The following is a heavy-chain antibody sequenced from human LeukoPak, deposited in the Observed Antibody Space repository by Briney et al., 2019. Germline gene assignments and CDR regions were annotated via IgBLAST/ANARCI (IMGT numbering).Heavy chain of an antibody. V-gene: IGHV4-34*01. Sequence: SETLSLTCAVYGGSFSGYYWSWIRQPPGKGLEWIGEINHSGSTNYNPSLKSRVTISVDTSKNQFSLKLSSVTAADTAVYYCVRKRRTMVRGPYWFDPWGQGTLVAVSS. CDR1: GGSFSGYY. D-gene: IGHD3-10*01. J-gene: IGHJ5*02. CDR3: VRKRRTMVRGPYWFDP. CDR2: INHSGST.